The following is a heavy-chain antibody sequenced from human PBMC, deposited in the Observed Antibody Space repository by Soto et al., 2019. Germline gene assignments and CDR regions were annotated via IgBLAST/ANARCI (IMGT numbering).Heavy chain of an antibody. CDR3: AKSLSSSWYPEPDY. V-gene: IGHV3-23*01. CDR2: ISGSGGST. Sequence: PGGSLRLSCAASGFTFSSHAMNWVRQSPGKGLEWVSSISGSGGSTYYADSVKGRFTISRDNSKNTLYLQMNSLRIEDTAVYYCAKSLSSSWYPEPDYWGQGTLVTVSS. CDR1: GFTFSSHA. J-gene: IGHJ4*02. D-gene: IGHD6-13*01.